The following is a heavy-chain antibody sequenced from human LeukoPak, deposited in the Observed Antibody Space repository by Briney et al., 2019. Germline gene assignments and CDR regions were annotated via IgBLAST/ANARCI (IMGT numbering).Heavy chain of an antibody. CDR1: GGSISSSSYY. Sequence: SETPSLTCTVSGGSISSSSYYWGWIRQPPGKGLEWIGSIYYSGSTYYNPSLKSRVTISVDTSKNQFSLKLSSVTAADTAVYYCARGPGYSYGLVYYYYGMDVWGQGTAVTVSS. D-gene: IGHD5-18*01. J-gene: IGHJ6*02. CDR3: ARGPGYSYGLVYYYYGMDV. CDR2: IYYSGST. V-gene: IGHV4-39*07.